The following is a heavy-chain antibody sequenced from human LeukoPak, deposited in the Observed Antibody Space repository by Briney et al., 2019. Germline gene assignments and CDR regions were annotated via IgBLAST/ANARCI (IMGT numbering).Heavy chain of an antibody. CDR2: IYSGGST. D-gene: IGHD6-19*01. J-gene: IGHJ6*02. CDR1: GFTVSSNY. CDR3: ARETVALDYYYGMDV. Sequence: AGGSLRLSCAASGFTVSSNYMSWVRQAPGKGLEWVSVIYSGGSTYYADSVKGRLTISRDNSKNTLYLQMNSLRAEDTAVYYCARETVALDYYYGMDVWGQGTTVTVSS. V-gene: IGHV3-66*01.